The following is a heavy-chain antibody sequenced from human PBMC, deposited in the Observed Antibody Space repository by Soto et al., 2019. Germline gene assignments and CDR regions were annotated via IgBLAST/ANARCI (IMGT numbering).Heavy chain of an antibody. V-gene: IGHV1-46*01. Sequence: ASVKVSCKASGYTFTIYYMYWVRQAPGQGLEWMGIINPSGGSTTYAKMFQGRVTMTRDTSTSTVYMELSSLRPDDTAVYYCARAIITGTRSGFDYWGQGTLVTVS. CDR3: ARAIITGTRSGFDY. CDR1: GYTFTIYY. J-gene: IGHJ4*02. CDR2: INPSGGST. D-gene: IGHD1-20*01.